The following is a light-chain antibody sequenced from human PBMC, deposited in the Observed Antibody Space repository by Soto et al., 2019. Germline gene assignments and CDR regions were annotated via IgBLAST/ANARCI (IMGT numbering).Light chain of an antibody. Sequence: QSVLTQPASVSGSPGQSFTIPCTGSSSDVGAYHSVSWYQQHPGKAPKLIIFDVSNRPSGVSNRFSGSKSGNTASLTISGLQAEDEADYYCSSFTDTGTVMFGGGTKVPVL. J-gene: IGLJ3*02. CDR1: SSDVGAYHS. V-gene: IGLV2-14*03. CDR2: DVS. CDR3: SSFTDTGTVM.